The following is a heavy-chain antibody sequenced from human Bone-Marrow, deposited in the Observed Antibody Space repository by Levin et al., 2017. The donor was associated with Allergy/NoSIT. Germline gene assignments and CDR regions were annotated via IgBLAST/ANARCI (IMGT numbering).Heavy chain of an antibody. CDR2: IKQDGSEK. J-gene: IGHJ6*02. CDR3: ASDGLSSWYGHYYGMDV. V-gene: IGHV3-7*01. CDR1: GFTFSSYW. Sequence: ASVKVSCAASGFTFSSYWMSWVRQAPGKGLEWVANIKQDGSEKYYVDSVKGRFTISRDNAKNSLYLQMNSLRAEDTAVYYCASDGLSSWYGHYYGMDVWGQGTTVTVSS. D-gene: IGHD6-13*01.